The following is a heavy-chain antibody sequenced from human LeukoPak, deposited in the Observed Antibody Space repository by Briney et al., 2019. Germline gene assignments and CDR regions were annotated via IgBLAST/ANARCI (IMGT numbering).Heavy chain of an antibody. J-gene: IGHJ4*02. Sequence: GGSLRLSCAASGFTFDDYAMHWVRQAPGKGLEWVSGISWNSGSIGYADSVKGRFTISRDNAKNSLYLQMNSLRAEDTALYYCAKDLTGYYRGASYFDYWGQGTLVTVSS. V-gene: IGHV3-9*01. CDR2: ISWNSGSI. CDR3: AKDLTGYYRGASYFDY. CDR1: GFTFDDYA. D-gene: IGHD3-9*01.